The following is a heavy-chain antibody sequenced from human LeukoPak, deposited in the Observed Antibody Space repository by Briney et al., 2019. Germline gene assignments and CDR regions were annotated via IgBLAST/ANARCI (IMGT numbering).Heavy chain of an antibody. CDR2: INHSGST. Sequence: SETLSLTCAVYGGSFSGYYWSWIRQPPGKGLEWIGEINHSGSTNYNPSLKSRVTISVDTSKNQFSLKLSSVTAEDTAVYYCARGPYDILTGYRFDYWGQGTLVTVSS. CDR1: GGSFSGYY. J-gene: IGHJ4*02. CDR3: ARGPYDILTGYRFDY. V-gene: IGHV4-34*01. D-gene: IGHD3-9*01.